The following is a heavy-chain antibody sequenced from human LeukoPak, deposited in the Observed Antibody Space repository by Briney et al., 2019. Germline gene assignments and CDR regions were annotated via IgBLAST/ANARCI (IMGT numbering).Heavy chain of an antibody. J-gene: IGHJ6*02. D-gene: IGHD5-24*01. CDR3: ARDRMDYYGMDV. Sequence: GASVKVSCKASGYTFFTYGITWVRQAPGQGLEWMGWISAYNGNTDYAQNLQGRVNMTTDTSTSTAYMELRSLRSDDTAVYYCARDRMDYYGMDVWGQGTTVTVSS. V-gene: IGHV1-18*01. CDR2: ISAYNGNT. CDR1: GYTFFTYG.